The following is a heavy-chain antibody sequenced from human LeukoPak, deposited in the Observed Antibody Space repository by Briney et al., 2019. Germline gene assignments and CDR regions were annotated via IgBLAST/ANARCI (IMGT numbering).Heavy chain of an antibody. J-gene: IGHJ3*01. V-gene: IGHV1-69*13. CDR1: GITFSAYV. Sequence: ASVKVSCKTSGITFSAYVITWVRQAPGQGLEWMGGIIPVFSTTTYAQKFQGRVTITADESTNTAYMEVNSLRSEDTAVYYCARSSGYCSGSTCYGGGAAFDLWGQGTMVAVSS. CDR3: ARSSGYCSGSTCYGGGAAFDL. D-gene: IGHD2-2*03. CDR2: IIPVFSTT.